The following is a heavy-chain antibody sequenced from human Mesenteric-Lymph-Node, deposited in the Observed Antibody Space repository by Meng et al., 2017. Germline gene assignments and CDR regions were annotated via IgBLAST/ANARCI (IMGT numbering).Heavy chain of an antibody. CDR3: ARDQRYGSKSVFDS. J-gene: IGHJ5*01. D-gene: IGHD4-23*01. Sequence: SETLSLTCTVSGGSISGTNYYWGWFRQPPGKGLEWIGSIYYSGNTYYNPSLKSRVTISRDTSQDQFSLRLSSVTAADTAMYFCARDQRYGSKSVFDSWGQGTLVTVSS. CDR1: GGSISGTNYY. V-gene: IGHV4-39*07. CDR2: IYYSGNT.